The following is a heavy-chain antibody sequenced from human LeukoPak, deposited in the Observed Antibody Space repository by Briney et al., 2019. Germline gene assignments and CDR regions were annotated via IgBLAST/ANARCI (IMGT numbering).Heavy chain of an antibody. CDR1: GFTFSSYA. CDR2: ISYDGSNK. J-gene: IGHJ4*02. V-gene: IGHV3-30-3*01. D-gene: IGHD3-22*01. Sequence: GRSLRLSCAASGFTFSSYAMHWVRQAPGKGLEWVAVISYDGSNKYYADSVKGRFTISRDNSKNTLYLQMNSLRAEDTAVYYCARDGGWDSSGYYYRGLDYWGQGTLVTVSS. CDR3: ARDGGWDSSGYYYRGLDY.